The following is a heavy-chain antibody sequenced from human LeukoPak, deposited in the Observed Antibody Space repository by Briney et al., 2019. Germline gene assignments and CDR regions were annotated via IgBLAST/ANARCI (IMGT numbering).Heavy chain of an antibody. CDR3: ARDLTTVTITFDY. V-gene: IGHV3-21*01. Sequence: GGSLRLSCAASGFTFSSYSMNWVRQAPGKGLEWVSSISSSSSSYIYYADSVKGRFTISRDNAKNSLYLQMNSLRAEDTAVYYCARDLTTVTITFDYWGQGTLVTVSS. CDR1: GFTFSSYS. J-gene: IGHJ4*02. D-gene: IGHD4-17*01. CDR2: ISSSSSSYI.